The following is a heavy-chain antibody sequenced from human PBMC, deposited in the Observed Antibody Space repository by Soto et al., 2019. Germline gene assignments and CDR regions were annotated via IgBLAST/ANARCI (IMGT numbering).Heavy chain of an antibody. D-gene: IGHD2-15*01. CDR2: INAGNGNT. J-gene: IGHJ6*02. CDR3: ARRLLGGGGYYGMDV. V-gene: IGHV1-3*01. CDR1: GYTFTSYA. Sequence: QVQLVQSGAEVKKPGASVKVSCKASGYTFTSYAMHWVRQAPGQRLEWMGWINAGNGNTKYSQKFQGRVTITRDTSASTAYMELSSLRSEDTAVYYCARRLLGGGGYYGMDVWGPGTTVTVSS.